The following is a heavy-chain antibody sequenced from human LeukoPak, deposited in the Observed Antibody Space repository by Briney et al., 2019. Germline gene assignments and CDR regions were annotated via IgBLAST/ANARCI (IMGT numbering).Heavy chain of an antibody. CDR1: GFTFSSYV. V-gene: IGHV3-30*02. Sequence: GGSLRLSCAASGFTFSSYVMHWVRQAPGKGLEWVAFIRYDGSNKYYSDSVKGRFTISRDNAKNSLYLQMNSLRAEDTAVYYCARDPFATGNFDYWGQGTLVTVSS. J-gene: IGHJ4*02. D-gene: IGHD2-15*01. CDR2: IRYDGSNK. CDR3: ARDPFATGNFDY.